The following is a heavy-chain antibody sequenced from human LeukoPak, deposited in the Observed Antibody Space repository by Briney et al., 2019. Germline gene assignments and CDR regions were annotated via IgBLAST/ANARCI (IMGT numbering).Heavy chain of an antibody. V-gene: IGHV1-18*01. CDR3: ARSPTVTLLYYFDY. J-gene: IGHJ4*02. CDR1: GYSFTSYG. D-gene: IGHD4-17*01. CDR2: ISAYNGNT. Sequence: ASVKVSCKTSGYSFTSYGISWVRQAPGQGPEWMGWISAYNGNTNYAQKLQGGVTMTTDTSTNTAYMELRSLRSDDTAVYYCARSPTVTLLYYFDYWGQGTLVTVSS.